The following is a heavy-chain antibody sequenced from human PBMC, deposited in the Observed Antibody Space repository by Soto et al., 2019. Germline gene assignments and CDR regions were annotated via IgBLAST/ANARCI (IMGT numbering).Heavy chain of an antibody. D-gene: IGHD2-15*01. CDR1: GGTFSSYT. J-gene: IGHJ5*02. CDR3: AREGGLYCSGGSCYWFDP. Sequence: QVQLVQSGAEVKKPGSSVKVSCKASGGTFSSYTISWVRQAPGQGLEWMGRIIPILGIANYAQKFQGRVTITADKSTSTAYMELSSLRSEDTAVYYCAREGGLYCSGGSCYWFDPWGQGTLVTVSS. V-gene: IGHV1-69*08. CDR2: IIPILGIA.